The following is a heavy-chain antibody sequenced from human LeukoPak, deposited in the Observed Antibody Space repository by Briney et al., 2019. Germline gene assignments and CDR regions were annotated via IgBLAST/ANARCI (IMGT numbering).Heavy chain of an antibody. V-gene: IGHV3-21*01. CDR2: ISSSSSYI. CDR3: ARDLIYYYDSSGTGFDAFDI. Sequence: GGSLRPSCAASGFTFSSYAMSWVRQAPGKGLEWVSSISSSSSYIYYADSVKGRFTISRDNAKNSLYLQMNSLRAEDTAVYYCARDLIYYYDSSGTGFDAFDIWGQGTMVTVSS. D-gene: IGHD3-22*01. J-gene: IGHJ3*02. CDR1: GFTFSSYA.